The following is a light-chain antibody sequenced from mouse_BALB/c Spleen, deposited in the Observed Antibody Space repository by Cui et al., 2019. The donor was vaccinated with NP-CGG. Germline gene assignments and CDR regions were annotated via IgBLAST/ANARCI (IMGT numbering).Light chain of an antibody. V-gene: IGLV1*01. J-gene: IGLJ1*01. CDR1: TGAVTSSNY. CDR2: GTN. Sequence: QAVVTQESALTTSPGETATLTCRSSTGAVTSSNYANWVQEKPDHLFTGLIGGTNNRVQGVPARFSGSLIGDKAALTITGAQTEDEAIYFCALWYSNHWVFGGGTKLTVL. CDR3: ALWYSNHWV.